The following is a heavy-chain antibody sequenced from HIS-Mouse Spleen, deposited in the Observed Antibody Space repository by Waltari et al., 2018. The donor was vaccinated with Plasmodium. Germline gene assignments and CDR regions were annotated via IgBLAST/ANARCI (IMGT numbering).Heavy chain of an antibody. CDR3: AREYSAARPTDY. CDR1: GFTFSSYS. V-gene: IGHV3-21*01. D-gene: IGHD6-6*01. J-gene: IGHJ4*02. Sequence: EVQLVESGGGLVKPGGSLRLSCAASGFTFSSYSMNWVRQAPGKGLEWVSSISSSSSYIYYADSVKGRFTISRDNAKNSLYLQMNSLRAEDTAVYYCAREYSAARPTDYWGQGTLVTVSS. CDR2: ISSSSSYI.